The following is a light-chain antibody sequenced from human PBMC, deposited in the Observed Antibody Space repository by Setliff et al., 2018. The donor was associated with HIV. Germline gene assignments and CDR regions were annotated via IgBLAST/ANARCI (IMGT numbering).Light chain of an antibody. J-gene: IGLJ1*01. Sequence: QSVLTQPASVSGSPGQSITISCTGTSSDVGTYNYVSWYQRHPGKAPKLIIYDVSKRPSGVSNRFSGSKSGNTASLAISGLQAEDEADYYCCSYAGINTYVFGTGTKVTVL. CDR1: SSDVGTYNY. CDR2: DVS. V-gene: IGLV2-23*02. CDR3: CSYAGINTYV.